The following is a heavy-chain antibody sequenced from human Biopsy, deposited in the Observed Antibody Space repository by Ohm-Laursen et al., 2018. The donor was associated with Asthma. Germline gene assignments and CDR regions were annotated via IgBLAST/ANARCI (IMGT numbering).Heavy chain of an antibody. D-gene: IGHD2-15*01. CDR3: ARVPTTLRYFDL. V-gene: IGHV4-61*08. CDR2: ISYSGST. J-gene: IGHJ2*01. CDR1: GDAMSTSGSY. Sequence: GTLSLTCTVSGDAMSTSGSYWGWIRQPPGKGLAWASYISYSGSTDYNPSLKSRLTISMDTSKNQFSLKLSSVTAADTAVYYCARVPTTLRYFDLWGRGTLGTVSS.